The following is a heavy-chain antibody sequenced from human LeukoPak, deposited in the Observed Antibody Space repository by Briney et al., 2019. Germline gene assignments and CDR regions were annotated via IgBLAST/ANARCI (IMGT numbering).Heavy chain of an antibody. Sequence: SVNVSCKASGGTFSSYAINWVRQAPGQGLEWMGGIIPIFGTANYAQKFQGRVTITADKSTSTAYMELSSLRSEDTAVYYCARGRSGYDSVDYWGQGTLVTVSS. CDR3: ARGRSGYDSVDY. CDR1: GGTFSSYA. CDR2: IIPIFGTA. D-gene: IGHD5-12*01. J-gene: IGHJ4*02. V-gene: IGHV1-69*06.